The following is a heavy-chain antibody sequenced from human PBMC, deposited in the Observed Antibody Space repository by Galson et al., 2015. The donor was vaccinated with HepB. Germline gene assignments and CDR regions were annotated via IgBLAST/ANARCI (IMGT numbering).Heavy chain of an antibody. V-gene: IGHV1-18*04. CDR3: AKGDYSSSHRLGYYFDY. CDR1: GYTFTSYG. Sequence: KVSCKASGYTFTSYGISWVRQAPGQGLEWMGWISAYNGNTNYAQKLQGRVTMTTDTSTSTAYMELRSLRSDDTAVYYCAKGDYSSSHRLGYYFDYWGQGTLVTVSS. D-gene: IGHD6-13*01. CDR2: ISAYNGNT. J-gene: IGHJ4*02.